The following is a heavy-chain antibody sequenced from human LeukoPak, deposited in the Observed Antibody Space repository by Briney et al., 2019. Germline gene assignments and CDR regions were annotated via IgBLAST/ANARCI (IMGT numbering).Heavy chain of an antibody. CDR2: INPNSGDT. V-gene: IGHV1-2*02. J-gene: IGHJ5*02. CDR1: GYTFTGYY. D-gene: IGHD3-3*01. Sequence: ASVKVSCKASGYTFTGYYMHWVRQAPGQGLEWMGWINPNSGDTHFPQKFQGRVTMTRDTSISTAYMELSRLTSDDTAVYYCARNLGDFWSVWFDPWGQGTLVTVSS. CDR3: ARNLGDFWSVWFDP.